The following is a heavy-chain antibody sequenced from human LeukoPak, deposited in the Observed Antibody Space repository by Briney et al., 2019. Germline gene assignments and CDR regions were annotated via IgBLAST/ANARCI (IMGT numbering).Heavy chain of an antibody. J-gene: IGHJ4*02. CDR3: ATATAPVRRGYDY. CDR1: GFTVSNKY. D-gene: IGHD3-10*02. CDR2: MYDDGST. V-gene: IGHV3-66*01. Sequence: GGSLRLSCAASGFTVSNKYMSWVRQAPGKGLEWVSVMYDDGSTYNADSVKGRFTVSRDNSKNTVFLQMNSLRAEDTAVYYCATATAPVRRGYDYWGQGTLVTVSS.